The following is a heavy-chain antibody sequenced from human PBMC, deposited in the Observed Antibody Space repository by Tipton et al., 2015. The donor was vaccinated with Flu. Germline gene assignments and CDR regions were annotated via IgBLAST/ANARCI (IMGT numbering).Heavy chain of an antibody. CDR3: ARDPSLGMPDYFDS. D-gene: IGHD2-2*01. J-gene: IGHJ4*02. CDR1: GGFVSSYY. V-gene: IGHV4-59*02. CDR2: IHNNQYT. Sequence: TLSLTCSVSGGFVSSYYWNWIRQPPGKGLEWIGYIHNNQYTKYNPSLKSRVTVSVDPSMSQFSLRLTSVTAADTAVYYCARDPSLGMPDYFDSWGQGILVTASS.